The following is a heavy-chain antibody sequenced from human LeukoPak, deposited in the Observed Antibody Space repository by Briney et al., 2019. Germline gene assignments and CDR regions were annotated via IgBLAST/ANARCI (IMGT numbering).Heavy chain of an antibody. CDR2: TYPGDSDT. V-gene: IGHV5-51*01. CDR1: RYSFTSYW. Sequence: GESLNLPCKGSRYSFTSYWIGWARQMPGKGLEWMGITYPGDSDTSYSPSFQGQVTISADKSVSSAYLQWSSLKGSDTAVYYGAIPYCSGGSCYPYYFDYWGQGTLVTVSS. J-gene: IGHJ4*02. CDR3: AIPYCSGGSCYPYYFDY. D-gene: IGHD2-15*01.